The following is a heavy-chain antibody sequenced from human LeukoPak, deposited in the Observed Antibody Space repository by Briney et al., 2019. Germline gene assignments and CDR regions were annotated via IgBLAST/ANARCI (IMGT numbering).Heavy chain of an antibody. V-gene: IGHV3-15*07. D-gene: IGHD4-17*01. CDR3: NTDGDYGDYVDS. CDR2: IKNKIDGGTT. J-gene: IGHJ4*02. Sequence: PGGSLRLSCAASGFTFNLAWINWVRQAPGKGLEWVGRIKNKIDGGTTDYAAPVKGRFTISRDDSKNTVYLQMNSLKSEDTALYYCNTDGDYGDYVDSWSQGTLVTVSS. CDR1: GFTFNLAW.